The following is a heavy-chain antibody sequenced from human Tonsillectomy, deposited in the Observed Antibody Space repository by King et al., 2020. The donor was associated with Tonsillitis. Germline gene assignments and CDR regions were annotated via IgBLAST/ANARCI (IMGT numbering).Heavy chain of an antibody. CDR2: ISVSGGST. D-gene: IGHD5-24*01. CDR1: GFTFSSYA. CDR3: ADGWNFDC. J-gene: IGHJ4*02. Sequence: VQLVESGGGLVQPGGSLRLSCAASGFTFSSYAMSWVRQAPGKGLEWVSGISVSGGSTYYADSVKGRFTISRDNSKNTLHLQMNSLRAEDTAVFFCADGWNFDCRGQGTLVTVSS. V-gene: IGHV3-23*04.